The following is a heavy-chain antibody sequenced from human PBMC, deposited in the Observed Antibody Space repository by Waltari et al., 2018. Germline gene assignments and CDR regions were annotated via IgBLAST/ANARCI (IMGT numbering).Heavy chain of an antibody. D-gene: IGHD1-26*01. CDR1: GSTFRRYS. CDR3: ASWGELLRGVDY. CDR2: ISSSSSYI. Sequence: VQLGESGGSRVKPGGSLRRSWGATGSTFRRYSSNLCPQGPGRGLEWVSSISSSSSYIYYADSVKGRFTISRDNAKNSLYLQMNSLRAEDTAVYYCASWGELLRGVDYWGQGTLVTVSS. V-gene: IGHV3-21*01. J-gene: IGHJ4*02.